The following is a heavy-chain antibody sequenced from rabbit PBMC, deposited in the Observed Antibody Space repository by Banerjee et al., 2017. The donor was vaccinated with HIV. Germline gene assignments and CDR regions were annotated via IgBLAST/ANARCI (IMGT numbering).Heavy chain of an antibody. CDR3: ARDGAGGSYFAL. D-gene: IGHD8-1*01. V-gene: IGHV1S7*01. Sequence: QLKESGGGLVQPGGSLKLSCKASGFTLSSYYMNWVRQAPGKGLEWIGYIDPVFGITYYASWVNGRFSISRENAQNTVFLQMTSLTAADTGTYFCARDGAGGSYFALWGPGTLVTVS. J-gene: IGHJ6*01. CDR1: GFTLSSYY. CDR2: IDPVFGIT.